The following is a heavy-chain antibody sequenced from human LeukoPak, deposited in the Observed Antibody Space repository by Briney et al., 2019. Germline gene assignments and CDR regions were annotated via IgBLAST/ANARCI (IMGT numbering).Heavy chain of an antibody. V-gene: IGHV4-59*01. CDR1: GGSISTYY. Sequence: SETLSLTCTVSGGSISTYYWSWIRQSPGKGLEWIGYNHYSGNTDYNPSLKSRVIISVDTSNNQFSLILNSVTAADTATYYCARGYSARRAFDYWGPGTLVTVSS. CDR2: NHYSGNT. CDR3: ARGYSARRAFDY. J-gene: IGHJ4*02. D-gene: IGHD1-26*01.